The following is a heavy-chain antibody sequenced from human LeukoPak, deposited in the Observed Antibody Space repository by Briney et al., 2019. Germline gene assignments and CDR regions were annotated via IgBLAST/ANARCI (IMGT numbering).Heavy chain of an antibody. CDR1: GFTFSNYW. V-gene: IGHV3-30*18. Sequence: GGSLRLSCAASGFTFSNYWMHWVRQAPGKGLEWVALISFDGVKTDYADSVKGRFTISRDSSQNTLYLQMNSLRAEDTAVYYCAKDRGSSSAAYGMDVWGQGTTVTVSS. J-gene: IGHJ6*02. CDR2: ISFDGVKT. CDR3: AKDRGSSSAAYGMDV. D-gene: IGHD6-13*01.